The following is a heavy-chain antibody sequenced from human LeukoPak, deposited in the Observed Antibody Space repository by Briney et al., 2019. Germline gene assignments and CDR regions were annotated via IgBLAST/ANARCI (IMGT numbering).Heavy chain of an antibody. V-gene: IGHV1-46*01. Sequence: ASVKGSCKASAYTFTSYYMHWVRQAPGQGLEWMGIINPSGGSTSYAQKFQGRVTMTRDTSTSTVYMELSSLRSEDTAVYYCARDTEGATLDYWGQGTLVTVSS. D-gene: IGHD1-26*01. CDR1: AYTFTSYY. J-gene: IGHJ4*02. CDR3: ARDTEGATLDY. CDR2: INPSGGST.